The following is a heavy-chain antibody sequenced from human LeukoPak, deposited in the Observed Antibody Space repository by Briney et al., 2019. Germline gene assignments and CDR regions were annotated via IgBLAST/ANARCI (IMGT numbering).Heavy chain of an antibody. Sequence: ASVKVSCKASGYTFTGYYMHWVRQAPGQGLEWMGWINPDSGGTNYAQKFQGRVSMTRDTSIRTAYMELSRLRSDDTAVYYCARTGTGIAVAGHETRPLYYYYYMDVWGKGTTVTVSS. CDR1: GYTFTGYY. J-gene: IGHJ6*03. V-gene: IGHV1-2*02. CDR3: ARTGTGIAVAGHETRPLYYYYYMDV. CDR2: INPDSGGT. D-gene: IGHD6-19*01.